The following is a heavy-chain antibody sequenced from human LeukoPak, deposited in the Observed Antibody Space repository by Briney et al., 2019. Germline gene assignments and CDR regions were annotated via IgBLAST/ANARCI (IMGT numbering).Heavy chain of an antibody. Sequence: SETLSLTCTVSGGSIGSSFYYWGWIRQPPGKGLEWIVNNYYTGSTYYNPSLKSRVTISVDTYKNQFALRLSSVTAADTAVYYCARYYCDTSGYYYSFDYWGQGTLVTVSS. J-gene: IGHJ4*02. CDR1: GGSIGSSFYY. D-gene: IGHD3-22*01. CDR2: NYYTGST. V-gene: IGHV4-39*06. CDR3: ARYYCDTSGYYYSFDY.